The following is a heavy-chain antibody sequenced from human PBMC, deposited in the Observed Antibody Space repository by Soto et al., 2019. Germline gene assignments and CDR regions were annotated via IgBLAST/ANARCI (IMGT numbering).Heavy chain of an antibody. J-gene: IGHJ4*02. Sequence: QVQLVQSGAEVKKPGASVKVSCKASGYTFTSYAMHWVRQAPGQRLEWMGWINAGNGNTKYSQKFQGRVTITRDTSASTAYMELSSLRSEDTAVYYCARDPFGITMVRGGPSYYFDYWGQGTLVTVSS. D-gene: IGHD3-10*01. CDR3: ARDPFGITMVRGGPSYYFDY. V-gene: IGHV1-3*01. CDR2: INAGNGNT. CDR1: GYTFTSYA.